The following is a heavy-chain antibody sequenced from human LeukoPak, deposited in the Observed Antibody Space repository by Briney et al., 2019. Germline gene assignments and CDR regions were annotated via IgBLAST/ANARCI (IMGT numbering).Heavy chain of an antibody. V-gene: IGHV3-7*03. CDR3: ARGDQVGYYYYYYGMDV. CDR1: GFTFSSYW. D-gene: IGHD2-2*01. J-gene: IGHJ6*02. CDR2: IKQDGSEK. Sequence: GGSLRLSCAASGFTFSSYWMSWVRQAPGNGLEWVANIKQDGSEKYYVDSVKGRFTISRDNAKNSLYLQMNSLRAEDTAVYYCARGDQVGYYYYYYGMDVWGQGTTVTVSS.